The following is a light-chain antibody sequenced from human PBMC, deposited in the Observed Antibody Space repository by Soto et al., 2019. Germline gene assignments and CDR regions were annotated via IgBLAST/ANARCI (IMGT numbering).Light chain of an antibody. CDR1: SSDVGGYKY. CDR3: SAYTRSSTRV. V-gene: IGLV2-14*01. Sequence: QSVLTQPASVSGSPGQSITISCTGTSSDVGGYKYVSWYQQHPGKAPKLMIYDVSNRPSGVSYRFSGSKFENTASLTISGLQAEDEADYYCSAYTRSSTRVFGTGTKVTVL. J-gene: IGLJ1*01. CDR2: DVS.